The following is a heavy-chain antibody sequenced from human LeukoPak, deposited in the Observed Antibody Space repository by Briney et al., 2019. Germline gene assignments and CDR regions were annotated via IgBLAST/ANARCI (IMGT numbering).Heavy chain of an antibody. CDR2: ISSSSSYI. CDR3: SRDGSGSSWSGFDV. Sequence: KPGGSLRLSCAASGFTFSSYSMNWVRQAPGKGLEWVSSISSSSSYIYYADSVKGRFTISRDNAKNSLYLQMNSLKTEDTAVYYCSRDGSGSSWSGFDVWGQGTMVTVSS. J-gene: IGHJ3*01. CDR1: GFTFSSYS. D-gene: IGHD6-13*01. V-gene: IGHV3-21*04.